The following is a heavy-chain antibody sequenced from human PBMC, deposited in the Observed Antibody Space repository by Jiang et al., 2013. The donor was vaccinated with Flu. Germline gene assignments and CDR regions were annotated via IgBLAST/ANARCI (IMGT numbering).Heavy chain of an antibody. J-gene: IGHJ4*02. Sequence: SGAEVKKPGSSVRVSCKASGGTFSGFAISWVRQAPGQGLEWMAMIIPILGMTNYAQRFQGRITITADKSTSTAYLELSSLRSDDTAVYYCARVDSSSWQPLDYWGPGTLVTVSS. V-gene: IGHV1-69*04. CDR2: IIPILGMT. CDR1: GGTFSGFA. D-gene: IGHD6-13*01. CDR3: ARVDSSSWQPLDY.